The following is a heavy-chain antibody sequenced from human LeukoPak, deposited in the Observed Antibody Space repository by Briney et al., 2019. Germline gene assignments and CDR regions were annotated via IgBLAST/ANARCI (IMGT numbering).Heavy chain of an antibody. CDR3: ARGTHYYDSSGLISPFDY. CDR1: GFIFSDSY. V-gene: IGHV3-11*01. J-gene: IGHJ4*02. Sequence: GGSLRLSCAASGFIFSDSYMTWIRQAPGKGLEWVSYVSSSGSTIHYADSVKGRFTISRDNAKNSLYLQMNSLRAEDTAVYYCARGTHYYDSSGLISPFDYWGQGTLVTVSS. D-gene: IGHD3-22*01. CDR2: VSSSGSTI.